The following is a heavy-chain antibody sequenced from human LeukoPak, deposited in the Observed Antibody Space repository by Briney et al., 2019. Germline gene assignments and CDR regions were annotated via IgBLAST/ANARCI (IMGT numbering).Heavy chain of an antibody. V-gene: IGHV1-2*02. CDR1: GYTFSGYY. J-gene: IGHJ1*01. Sequence: ASVKVSCKASGYTFSGYYIHWVRQAPGRGLEWVGWINARNGDTNYAQRFQGRVILTRDTSITTSYMEVISLTSDDTAVYYCARASLASAGTRFWGQGTLVIVSS. CDR3: ARASLASAGTRF. D-gene: IGHD6-13*01. CDR2: INARNGDT.